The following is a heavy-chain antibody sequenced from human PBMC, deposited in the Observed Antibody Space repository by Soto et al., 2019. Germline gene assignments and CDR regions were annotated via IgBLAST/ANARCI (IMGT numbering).Heavy chain of an antibody. J-gene: IGHJ6*04. Sequence: SETLSLTCTVSGGSISSSSYYWGWIRQPPGKGLEWIGSIYYSGSTYYNPSLKSRVTISVDTSKNQFSLKLSSVTAADTAVYYCARLALMLGVWGKGTTVTVSS. CDR2: IYYSGST. CDR1: GGSISSSSYY. CDR3: ARLALMLGV. V-gene: IGHV4-39*01. D-gene: IGHD2-21*01.